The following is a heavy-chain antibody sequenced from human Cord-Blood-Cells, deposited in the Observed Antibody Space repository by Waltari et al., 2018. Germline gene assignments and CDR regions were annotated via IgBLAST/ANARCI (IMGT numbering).Heavy chain of an antibody. CDR1: GYSISSGYY. Sequence: QVQLQESGPGLVKPSATLSLTCAVSGYSISSGYYWGWTRQPPGKGLEWIGSIYHSGSTYYNPSLKSRVTISVDTSKNQFSLKLSSVTAADTAVYYCARINSSSSDDAFDIWGQGTMVTGSS. J-gene: IGHJ3*02. CDR2: IYHSGST. V-gene: IGHV4-38-2*01. D-gene: IGHD6-6*01. CDR3: ARINSSSSDDAFDI.